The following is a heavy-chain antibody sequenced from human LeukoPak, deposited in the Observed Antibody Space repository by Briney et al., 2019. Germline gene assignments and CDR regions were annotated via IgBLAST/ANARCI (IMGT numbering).Heavy chain of an antibody. CDR3: AKRKGYSSSRTQPFQH. V-gene: IGHV1-46*01. J-gene: IGHJ1*01. D-gene: IGHD6-13*01. CDR1: GYTFTSYY. CDR2: INPSGGST. Sequence: ASVKVSCKASGYTFTSYYMHWVRQAPGQGLEWMGIINPSGGSTSYAQKFQGRVTMTRDTSTSTVYMELSSLRSEDTAVYYCAKRKGYSSSRTQPFQHWGQGTLVTVSS.